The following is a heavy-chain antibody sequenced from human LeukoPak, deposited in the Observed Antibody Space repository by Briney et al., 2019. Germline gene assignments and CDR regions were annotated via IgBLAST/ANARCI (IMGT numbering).Heavy chain of an antibody. D-gene: IGHD3-22*01. CDR2: IRSKANSYAT. CDR3: TSNYDSSGQNGGDAFDI. V-gene: IGHV3-73*01. Sequence: GGSLRLSCAASGFTFSGSAMHWVRQASGKGLEWVGRIRSKANSYATAYAASVKGRFTISRDDSKNTAYLQMNSPKTEDTAVYYCTSNYDSSGQNGGDAFDIWGQGTMVTVSS. J-gene: IGHJ3*02. CDR1: GFTFSGSA.